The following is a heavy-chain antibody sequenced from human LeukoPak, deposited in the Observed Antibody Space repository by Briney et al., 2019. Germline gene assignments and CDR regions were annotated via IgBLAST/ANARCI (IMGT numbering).Heavy chain of an antibody. CDR3: ARDLSEIWHVHTALYLDL. Sequence: GGSLRLSCAASGFTFSSYSMNWVRQAPGKGLEWVSSISSSSSYIYYADSVKGRFTISRDNAKNSLYLQMNSLRAEDTAVYYCARDLSEIWHVHTALYLDLWGRGTLVTVSS. J-gene: IGHJ2*01. D-gene: IGHD5-18*01. CDR2: ISSSSSYI. CDR1: GFTFSSYS. V-gene: IGHV3-21*01.